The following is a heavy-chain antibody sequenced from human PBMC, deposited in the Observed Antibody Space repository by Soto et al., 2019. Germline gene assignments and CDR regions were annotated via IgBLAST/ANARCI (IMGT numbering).Heavy chain of an antibody. CDR2: IYYSGST. Sequence: QVQLQESGPGLVKPSETLSLTCTVSGDSITSYYWNWIRQSPGKGLEWIGYIYYSGSTNYNPSLKSRVTISRDTSKNQFSLRLSSVTAADTAVYYCAIVSDDCWSGYSGIDHWGQGTLVTVSS. V-gene: IGHV4-59*01. CDR1: GDSITSYY. J-gene: IGHJ4*02. D-gene: IGHD3-3*01. CDR3: AIVSDDCWSGYSGIDH.